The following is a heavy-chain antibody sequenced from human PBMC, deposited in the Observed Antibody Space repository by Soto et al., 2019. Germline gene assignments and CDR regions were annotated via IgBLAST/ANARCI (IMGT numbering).Heavy chain of an antibody. CDR2: MYYRGNT. CDR3: ARTLPTGSYFRY. CDR1: CDSLSSRTYY. V-gene: IGHV4-39*01. J-gene: IGHJ4*01. Sequence: PSETLSLTCTVSCDSLSSRTYYWGWIRQPPGKGLEWIGTMYYRGNTYYTPSLKSRVTMSVDTSNNQFSLKLTSVTAADTAVYYCARTLPTGSYFRYWGHGTLVTVSS. D-gene: IGHD1-26*01.